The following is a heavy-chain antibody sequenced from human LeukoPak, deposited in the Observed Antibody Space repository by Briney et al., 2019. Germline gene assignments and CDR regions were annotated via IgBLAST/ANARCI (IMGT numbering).Heavy chain of an antibody. CDR2: IKQDGSEK. J-gene: IGHJ3*02. V-gene: IGHV3-7*01. CDR1: GFTFGNYA. CDR3: ARDSSFDAFDI. Sequence: GGSLRLSCEVSGFTFGNYAMSWVRQAPGKGLEWVANIKQDGSEKYYVDSVKGRFTISRDNAKNSLYLQMNSLRAEDTAVYYCARDSSFDAFDIWGQGTMVTVSS. D-gene: IGHD6-6*01.